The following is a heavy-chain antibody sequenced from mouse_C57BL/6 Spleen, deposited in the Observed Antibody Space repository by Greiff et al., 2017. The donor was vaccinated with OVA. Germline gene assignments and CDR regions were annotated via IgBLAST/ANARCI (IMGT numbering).Heavy chain of an antibody. CDR1: GYAFSSSW. D-gene: IGHD3-2*02. Sequence: VKLKQSGPELVKPGASVKISCKASGYAFSSSWMNWVKQRPGKGLEWIGRIYPGDGDTNYNGKFKGKATLTADKSSSTAYMQLSSLTSEDSAVYFCARMQLRLHYAMDYWGQGTSVTVSS. V-gene: IGHV1-82*01. CDR3: ARMQLRLHYAMDY. J-gene: IGHJ4*01. CDR2: IYPGDGDT.